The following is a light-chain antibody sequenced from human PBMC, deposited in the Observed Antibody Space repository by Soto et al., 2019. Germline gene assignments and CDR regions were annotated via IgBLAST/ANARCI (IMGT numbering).Light chain of an antibody. CDR3: SSYTGSSINTVV. J-gene: IGLJ2*01. CDR1: SSDVGKYSY. V-gene: IGLV2-14*01. Sequence: QSALTQPASVSGSPGQSITISCTGTSSDVGKYSYVSWYQQHPAKAPKLMIFEVSNRPSGVSNRFSGSKSGNTASLTISGLQAEDAADYYCSSYTGSSINTVVFGGGTKLTVL. CDR2: EVS.